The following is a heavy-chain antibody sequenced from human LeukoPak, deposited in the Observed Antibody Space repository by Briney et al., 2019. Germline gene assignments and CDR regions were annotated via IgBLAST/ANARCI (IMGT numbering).Heavy chain of an antibody. CDR2: IFYSGST. Sequence: SETLSLTCTVSGGSITNYCCSWIRQPPGKGLEWIGYIFYSGSTHYSPSLKSRVTISGDTSKNQFSLKLTSVTAADTAVYYCARDLYGGNSESYWGQGTLVTVSS. CDR3: ARDLYGGNSESY. J-gene: IGHJ4*02. D-gene: IGHD4-23*01. CDR1: GGSITNYC. V-gene: IGHV4-59*01.